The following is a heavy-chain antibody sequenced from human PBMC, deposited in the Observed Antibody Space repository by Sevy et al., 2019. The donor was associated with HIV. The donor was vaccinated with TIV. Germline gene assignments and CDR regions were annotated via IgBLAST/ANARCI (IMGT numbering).Heavy chain of an antibody. Sequence: SETLSLTCTVSGGSISSYYWSWIRQPPGKGLEWIGYIYYSGSTNYNPSLKSRVTISLDTSKNQFSLKLSSVTAADTAVYYCARQYYDFWSGTSPGYFDYWGQGTLVTVSS. CDR3: ARQYYDFWSGTSPGYFDY. CDR1: GGSISSYY. J-gene: IGHJ4*02. CDR2: IYYSGST. D-gene: IGHD3-3*01. V-gene: IGHV4-59*08.